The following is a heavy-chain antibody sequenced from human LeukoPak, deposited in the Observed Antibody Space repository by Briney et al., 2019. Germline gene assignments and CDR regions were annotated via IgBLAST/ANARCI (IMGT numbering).Heavy chain of an antibody. CDR2: ISGSGGGT. CDR3: AKAPRFGDHATEYYYYYMHV. V-gene: IGHV3-23*01. J-gene: IGHJ6*03. Sequence: PARSLRLSCAASGFTFTSYAMSWVRQAPGKGLEWVSSISGSGGGTFYADSVKGRFTISRDNSKNTLYLQMNSLRVEDTAVYYCAKAPRFGDHATEYYYYYMHVWGKGTTVTVSS. D-gene: IGHD3-16*01. CDR1: GFTFTSYA.